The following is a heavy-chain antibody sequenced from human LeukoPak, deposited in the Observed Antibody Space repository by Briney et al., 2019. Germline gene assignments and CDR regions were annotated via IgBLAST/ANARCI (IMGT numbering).Heavy chain of an antibody. V-gene: IGHV3-30*04. Sequence: GGSLRLSCGASGFTFSSYAMHWVRQAPGKGLEWVAVISYDGSNKYYADSVKGRFTTSRDNSKNTLYLQMNSLRAEDTAVYYCARGSYYYDSSGYEIFDYWGQGTLVTVSS. CDR2: ISYDGSNK. D-gene: IGHD3-22*01. J-gene: IGHJ4*02. CDR3: ARGSYYYDSSGYEIFDY. CDR1: GFTFSSYA.